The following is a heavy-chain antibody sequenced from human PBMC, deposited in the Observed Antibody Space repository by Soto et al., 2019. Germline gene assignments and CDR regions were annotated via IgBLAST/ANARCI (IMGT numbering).Heavy chain of an antibody. CDR1: GYTFTSYA. CDR2: INAGNGNT. J-gene: IGHJ4*02. CDR3: ARDHGAIVVVTATPSGPHYFDY. V-gene: IGHV1-3*01. Sequence: ASVKVSCKASGYTFTSYAMHWVRQAPGQRLEWMGWINAGNGNTKYSQKFQGRVTITRDTSASTAYMELSSLRSEDTAVYYCARDHGAIVVVTATPSGPHYFDYWGQGTPVTVSS. D-gene: IGHD2-21*02.